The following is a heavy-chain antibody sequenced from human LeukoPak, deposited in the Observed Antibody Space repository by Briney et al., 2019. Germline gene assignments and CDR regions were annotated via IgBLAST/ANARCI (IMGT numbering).Heavy chain of an antibody. D-gene: IGHD3-3*01. CDR2: IYYSGST. Sequence: SETLSLTCTVSGGSISSSSYYWGWIRQPPGKGLEWIGSIYYSGSTYYNPSLKSRVTISVDTSKNQFSLKLSSVTAADTAVYYCARGNYDFWSGYYSILDYWGQGTLVTVSS. CDR1: GGSISSSSYY. CDR3: ARGNYDFWSGYYSILDY. J-gene: IGHJ4*02. V-gene: IGHV4-39*01.